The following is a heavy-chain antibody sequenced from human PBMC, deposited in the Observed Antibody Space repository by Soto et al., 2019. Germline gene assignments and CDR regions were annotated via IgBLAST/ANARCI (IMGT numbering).Heavy chain of an antibody. CDR1: VFTFSNYG. V-gene: IGHV3-30*18. Sequence: PVGSLRLSCASSVFTFSNYGMHCVRHSPGKWLEWVAVISYDGSNKYYSDSVKGRFTISRDNSKNTLYLQMNSLRGEDTAVYNCAKAVGYCSSTSCRDYYYYYGMDVWGQGTTVTVSS. D-gene: IGHD2-2*01. CDR3: AKAVGYCSSTSCRDYYYYYGMDV. J-gene: IGHJ6*02. CDR2: ISYDGSNK.